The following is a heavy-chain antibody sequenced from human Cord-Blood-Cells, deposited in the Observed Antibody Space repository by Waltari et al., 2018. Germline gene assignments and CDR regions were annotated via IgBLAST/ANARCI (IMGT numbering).Heavy chain of an antibody. J-gene: IGHJ4*02. V-gene: IGHV4-39*07. CDR2: IYYSGIT. D-gene: IGHD1-1*01. CDR1: GGSISSSSYY. CDR3: AREKTGIFDY. Sequence: QLQLQESGPGLVKPSETLSLTCTVSGGSISSSSYYWGWIRQPPGKGLEWIGSIYYSGITYYNPSLKSRVTISVDTSKNQFSLKLSSVTAADTAVYYCAREKTGIFDYWGQGTLVTVSS.